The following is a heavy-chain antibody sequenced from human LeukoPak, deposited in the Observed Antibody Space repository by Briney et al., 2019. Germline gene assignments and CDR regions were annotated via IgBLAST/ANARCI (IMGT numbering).Heavy chain of an antibody. Sequence: PSETLSLTCTVSGGSISNFYWTWIRQPPGKGLQFIGSASYSRSANYNPSLKSRVTISVDTSKNQFSLMLSSVTAADTAVYYCARCFSHCTLTPMDVWGKGTTVTVSS. CDR1: GGSISNFY. J-gene: IGHJ6*03. CDR3: ARCFSHCTLTPMDV. D-gene: IGHD2-8*01. CDR2: ASYSRSA. V-gene: IGHV4-59*08.